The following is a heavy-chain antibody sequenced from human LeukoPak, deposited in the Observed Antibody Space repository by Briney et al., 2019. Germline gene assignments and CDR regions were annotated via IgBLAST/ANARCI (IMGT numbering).Heavy chain of an antibody. V-gene: IGHV4-38-2*02. CDR1: GDSISYFY. Sequence: NPSETLSLTCSVSGDSISYFYWSWIRQPPGKGLEWIGSIYHSGSTYYNPSLKSRVTISVDTSKNQFSLKLSSVTAADTAVYYCARTVAGTFGYWGQGTLVTVSS. D-gene: IGHD6-19*01. J-gene: IGHJ4*02. CDR2: IYHSGST. CDR3: ARTVAGTFGY.